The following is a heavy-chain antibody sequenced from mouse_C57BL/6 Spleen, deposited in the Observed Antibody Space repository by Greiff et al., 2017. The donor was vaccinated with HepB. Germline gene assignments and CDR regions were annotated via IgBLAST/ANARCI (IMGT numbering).Heavy chain of an antibody. V-gene: IGHV3-6*01. J-gene: IGHJ4*01. CDR2: ISYDGSN. D-gene: IGHD1-1*01. Sequence: EVKLQESGPGLVKPSQSLSLTCSVTGYSITSGYYWNWIRQFPGNKLEWMGYISYDGSNNYNPSLKNRISITRDTSKNQFFLKLNSVTTEDTATYYCARELLDYAMDYWGQGTSVTVSS. CDR1: GYSITSGYY. CDR3: ARELLDYAMDY.